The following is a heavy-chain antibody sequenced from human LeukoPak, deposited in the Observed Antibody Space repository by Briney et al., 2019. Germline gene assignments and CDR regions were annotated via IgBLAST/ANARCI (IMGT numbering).Heavy chain of an antibody. Sequence: TGGSLRLSCAASGFTFSSYSMNWVRQAPGKGLEWVSSISSSSSYIYYADSVKGRFTISRDNAKNSLYLQMNSLRAEDTAVYYCAREEVTAGPYNWFDPWGQGTLVTVSS. V-gene: IGHV3-21*04. CDR2: ISSSSSYI. CDR1: GFTFSSYS. J-gene: IGHJ5*02. D-gene: IGHD1-1*01. CDR3: AREEVTAGPYNWFDP.